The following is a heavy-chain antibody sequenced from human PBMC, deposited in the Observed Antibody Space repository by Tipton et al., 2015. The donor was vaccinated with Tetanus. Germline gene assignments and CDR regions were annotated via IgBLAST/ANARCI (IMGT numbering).Heavy chain of an antibody. CDR3: ARDFRERSGTYFSYYYTMDV. CDR2: IYESGDT. J-gene: IGHJ6*02. V-gene: IGHV4-39*07. D-gene: IGHD1-26*01. Sequence: TLSLTCTVSGGSIRGGTFYWGWIRQPPGKGLEWIGSIYESGDTYYIPSLKSRVTISVDTSKNQFSLNLNSMAAADTAVYYCARDFRERSGTYFSYYYTMDVWGQGTTVTVSS. CDR1: GGSIRGGTFY.